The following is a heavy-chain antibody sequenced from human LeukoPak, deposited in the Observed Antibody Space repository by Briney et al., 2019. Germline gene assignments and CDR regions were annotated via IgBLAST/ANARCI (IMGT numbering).Heavy chain of an antibody. Sequence: PGGSLRLSCAASGFTFSTYSMNWVRQAPGKGLEWVSSISSSSSYIYYADSVKGRFTISRDNAKESVYLQMNSLRAEDTAVYYCARAYSERYGLGYYYMDVWGKGTTVTISS. CDR2: ISSSSSYI. V-gene: IGHV3-21*01. CDR3: ARAYSERYGLGYYYMDV. CDR1: GFTFSTYS. J-gene: IGHJ6*03. D-gene: IGHD1-26*01.